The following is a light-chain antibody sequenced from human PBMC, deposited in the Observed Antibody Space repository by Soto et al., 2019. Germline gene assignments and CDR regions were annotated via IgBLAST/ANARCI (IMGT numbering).Light chain of an antibody. J-gene: IGLJ2*01. V-gene: IGLV2-8*01. CDR3: TSFAGSDKLI. CDR1: ASDIGAYNF. Sequence: QSVLTQPPSASGSPGQSATISCTGAASDIGAYNFVSWYQQYPGKAPKLMIYEVYKRPSGVPDRFSGSKSGNTASLTVSGLQPEDEADYYCTSFAGSDKLIFGGGTKLPVL. CDR2: EVY.